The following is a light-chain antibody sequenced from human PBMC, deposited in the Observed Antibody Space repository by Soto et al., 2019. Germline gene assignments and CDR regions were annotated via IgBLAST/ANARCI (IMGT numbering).Light chain of an antibody. CDR2: LAS. CDR3: QQYAYPPWT. CDR1: HSLLYSDGDNY. Sequence: DIVMTQSPLSLGVTPGEPASISCRSSHSLLYSDGDNYLDWYLQKPGQSPQLLIYLASTRESGVPARFSGSGSGTDFTLIISSLQAEDVGVYFCQQYAYPPWTFGQGTKVDI. V-gene: IGKV2-28*01. J-gene: IGKJ1*01.